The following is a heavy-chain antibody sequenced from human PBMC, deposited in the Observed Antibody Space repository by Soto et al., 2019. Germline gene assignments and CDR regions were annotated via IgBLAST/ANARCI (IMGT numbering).Heavy chain of an antibody. D-gene: IGHD5-12*01. CDR3: TRLQRRWLSSDS. V-gene: IGHV4-39*01. Sequence: SETLSLTCTVSGGSISNSSYYWGWIRQPPGKGLEWIGHIYYTGTSYSNPSLKGRVTLSVDTSKNQFSLKLNSMTAADTAVFYCTRLQRRWLSSDSWGQGTLVTV. CDR1: GGSISNSSYY. J-gene: IGHJ4*02. CDR2: IYYTGTS.